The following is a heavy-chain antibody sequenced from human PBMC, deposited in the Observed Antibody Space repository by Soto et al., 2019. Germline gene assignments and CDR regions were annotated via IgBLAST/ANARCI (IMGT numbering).Heavy chain of an antibody. D-gene: IGHD2-15*01. CDR2: INHSGST. J-gene: IGHJ4*02. CDR1: GGSFSGYY. CDR3: ARRLVVVVAATRAFDY. V-gene: IGHV4-34*01. Sequence: SETLSLTCAVYGGSFSGYYWSWIRQPPGKGLEWIGEINHSGSTNYNPSLKSRVTISVDTSKNQFSLKLSSVTAADTAVYYCARRLVVVVAATRAFDYWGQGTLVTVSS.